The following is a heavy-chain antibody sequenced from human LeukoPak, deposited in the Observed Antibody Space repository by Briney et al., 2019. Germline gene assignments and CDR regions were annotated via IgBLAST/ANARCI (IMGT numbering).Heavy chain of an antibody. CDR2: TSYDGSRN. CDR3: ARDHEAEVYYYYMDV. V-gene: IGHV3-30-3*01. CDR1: GFTFYTYA. Sequence: PGPSLRLSCAASGFTFYTYAMYWVRQAPGKGLEWVAYTSYDGSRNYYADSVRGRFTVSRDNSKNTLFLQMNSLRAEDTAVYYCARDHEAEVYYYYMDVWGKGTTVTVSS. D-gene: IGHD6-19*01. J-gene: IGHJ6*03.